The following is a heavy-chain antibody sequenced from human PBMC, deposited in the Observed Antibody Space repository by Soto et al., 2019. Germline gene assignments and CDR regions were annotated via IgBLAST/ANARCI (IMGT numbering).Heavy chain of an antibody. CDR3: ASTFMTHYYYMDV. CDR2: IYYRGST. J-gene: IGHJ6*03. CDR1: GGSISSGGYY. Sequence: SETLSRTCTVSGGSISSGGYYWSWIRQHPGKGLEWIGYIYYRGSTYYNPPLKSRVTISVDTSKNQFSLELSSVTAADTAVYYCASTFMTHYYYMDVWGKGTTVTVSS. V-gene: IGHV4-31*03.